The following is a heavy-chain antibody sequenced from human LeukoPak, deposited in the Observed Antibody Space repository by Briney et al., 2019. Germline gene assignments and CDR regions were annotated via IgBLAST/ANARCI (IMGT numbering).Heavy chain of an antibody. V-gene: IGHV3-23*01. D-gene: IGHD2-15*01. Sequence: GGSLRLSCAASGFTFGSYVMSWVRQAPGKGPEWVSAISGDGCTYYADSVKGRFTISRDNSKNTLYLQMNSLGGEDTALYYCARYCGAASCYSGFDYWGQGTLVTVAS. CDR3: ARYCGAASCYSGFDY. CDR1: GFTFGSYV. J-gene: IGHJ4*02. CDR2: ISGDGCT.